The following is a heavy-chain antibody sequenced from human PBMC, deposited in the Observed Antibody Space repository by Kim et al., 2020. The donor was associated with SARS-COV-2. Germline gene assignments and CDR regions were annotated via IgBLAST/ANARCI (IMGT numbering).Heavy chain of an antibody. CDR3: ARDGDVDTAMAFDY. D-gene: IGHD5-18*01. CDR1: GFTFSSYS. CDR2: ISSSSSYI. Sequence: GGSLRLSCAASGFTFSSYSMNWVRQAPGKGLEWVSSISSSSSYIYYADSVKGRFTISRDNAKNSLYLQMNSLRAEDTAVYYCARDGDVDTAMAFDYWGQGTLVTVSS. V-gene: IGHV3-21*01. J-gene: IGHJ4*02.